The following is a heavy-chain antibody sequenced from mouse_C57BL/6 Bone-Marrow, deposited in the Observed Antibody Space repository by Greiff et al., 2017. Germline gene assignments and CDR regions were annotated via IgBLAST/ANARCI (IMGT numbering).Heavy chain of an antibody. CDR1: GYTFTSYW. J-gene: IGHJ1*03. V-gene: IGHV1-52*01. CDR3: ASPFLYYGSSYWYFEV. CDR2: IDPSDSET. D-gene: IGHD1-1*01. Sequence: VQLQQPGAELVRPGSSVKLSCKASGYTFTSYWMHWVKQRPIQGLEWIGNIDPSDSETHYNQKFKDKATLTVDKSSSTAYMQLSSLTSDDSAVYYCASPFLYYGSSYWYFEVWGTGTTVTVSS.